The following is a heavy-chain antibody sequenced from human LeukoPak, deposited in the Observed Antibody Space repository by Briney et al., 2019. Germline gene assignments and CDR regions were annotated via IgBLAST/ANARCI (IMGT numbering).Heavy chain of an antibody. J-gene: IGHJ3*02. Sequence: GGSLRLSCAASGFTFSSYSMNWVRQAPGKGLEWVSSISSSSSYIYYADSVKGRFTISRDNAKNSLYLQMNSLRAEDTAVYYCAKALVDSSGYAFDIWGQGTMVTVSS. CDR3: AKALVDSSGYAFDI. CDR2: ISSSSSYI. D-gene: IGHD3-22*01. V-gene: IGHV3-21*01. CDR1: GFTFSSYS.